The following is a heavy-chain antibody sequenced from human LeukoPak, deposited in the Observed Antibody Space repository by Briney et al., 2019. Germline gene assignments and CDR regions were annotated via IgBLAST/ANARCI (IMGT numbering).Heavy chain of an antibody. CDR2: INHSGGS. CDR3: ARGRVPAGIPYYFYGMDV. D-gene: IGHD2-2*01. J-gene: IGHJ6*01. Sequence: AETLSLICAVYGFSFSGYYWSWVRQPPGKGLEWVGEINHSGGSNYNPSLKSRVTISVATSKIQFSLQLSAVTAADTAVYYCARGRVPAGIPYYFYGMDVWGKASTVSVCS. V-gene: IGHV4-34*01. CDR1: GFSFSGYY.